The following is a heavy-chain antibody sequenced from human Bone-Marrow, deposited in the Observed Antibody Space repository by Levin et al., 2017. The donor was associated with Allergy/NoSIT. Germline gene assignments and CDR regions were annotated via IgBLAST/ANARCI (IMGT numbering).Heavy chain of an antibody. V-gene: IGHV3-74*01. J-gene: IGHJ4*02. D-gene: IGHD2-2*01. CDR1: GFTFSSYW. Sequence: HAGGSLRLSCAASGFTFSSYWMHWVRQAPGKGLVWVSRIDNDGGRISYADSVEGRFTISRDNAKNTLYLQMKSLRAEDTAVYYCARAGSHCTSITCYSYFDYWGQGTQVTVSS. CDR3: ARAGSHCTSITCYSYFDY. CDR2: IDNDGGRI.